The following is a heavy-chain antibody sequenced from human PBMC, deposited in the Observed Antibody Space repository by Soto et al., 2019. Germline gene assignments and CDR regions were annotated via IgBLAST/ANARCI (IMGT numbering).Heavy chain of an antibody. D-gene: IGHD4-4*01. J-gene: IGHJ6*02. CDR1: GYTFTSYY. CDR2: IKPSGGST. Sequence: QVQLVQSGAEVKKPGASVKVSCEASGYTFTSYYIHWVRQAPGQGLEWMGIIKPSGGSTSYALKFQGRVTMTRDTSTSTVYMEVSSLRSEDTAVYYWARVYPGNPQGYYYYYGMDVWGQWTTVTVSS. CDR3: ARVYPGNPQGYYYYYGMDV. V-gene: IGHV1-46*01.